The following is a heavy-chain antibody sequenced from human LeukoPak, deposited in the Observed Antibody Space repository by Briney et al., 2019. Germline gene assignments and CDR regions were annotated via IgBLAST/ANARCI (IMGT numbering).Heavy chain of an antibody. D-gene: IGHD6-19*01. J-gene: IGHJ5*02. CDR3: AKDLYGSGWYNYFDP. V-gene: IGHV3-30*18. CDR1: GFTFSDYG. CDR2: TSRDGSAE. Sequence: GGSLRLSCAASGFTFSDYGMHWVRQAPGKGLEWVAMTSRDGSAECYADSVKGRFTISRDNSKNTLYLQMNSLRPEDTAVYHCAKDLYGSGWYNYFDPWGQGALVIVSS.